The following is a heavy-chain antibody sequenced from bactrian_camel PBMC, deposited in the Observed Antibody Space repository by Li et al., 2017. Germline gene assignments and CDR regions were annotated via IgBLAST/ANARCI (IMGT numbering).Heavy chain of an antibody. CDR2: LASDGSS. Sequence: HVQLVESGGGPVQVGGSLRLSCAFDAYTPANVRMAWFRQAPGKEREGVASLASDGSSIYANSLKGRFSISKDNSKNTVYLQMNSLRPEDTAMYYCAAEDYCGGSWNLAENYLYWGRGTQVTVS. CDR1: AYTPANVR. D-gene: IGHD6*01. J-gene: IGHJ4*01. CDR3: AAEDYCGGSWNLAENYLY. V-gene: IGHV3S56*01.